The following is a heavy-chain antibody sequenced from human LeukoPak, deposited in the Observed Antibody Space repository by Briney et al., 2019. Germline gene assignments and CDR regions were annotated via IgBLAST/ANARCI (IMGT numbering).Heavy chain of an antibody. CDR2: IYYSWST. V-gene: IGHV4-39*07. J-gene: IGHJ6*03. Sequence: SETLSLTCTVSGGSISSSSYYWGWIRQPPGKGLEWIGSIYYSWSTYYNPSLKSRVTISVDTSKNQFSLKLSSVTAADTAVYYCARGPGSGSLRDYYYYYYMDVWGKGTTVTVSS. D-gene: IGHD3-10*01. CDR1: GGSISSSSYY. CDR3: ARGPGSGSLRDYYYYYYMDV.